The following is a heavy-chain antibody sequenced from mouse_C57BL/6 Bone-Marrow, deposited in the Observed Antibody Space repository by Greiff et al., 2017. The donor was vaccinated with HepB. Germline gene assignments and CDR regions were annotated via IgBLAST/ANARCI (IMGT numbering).Heavy chain of an antibody. CDR2: IDPENGDT. J-gene: IGHJ4*01. Sequence: VQLQQSGAELVRPGASVKLSCTASGFNIKDDYMHWVKQRPEQGLEWIGWIDPENGDTAYASKFQGKATITADTSSNTAYLQLSSLTSEDTAVYYCTTDAYYSNYRFFMDYWGQGTSVTVSS. V-gene: IGHV14-4*01. CDR1: GFNIKDDY. D-gene: IGHD2-5*01. CDR3: TTDAYYSNYRFFMDY.